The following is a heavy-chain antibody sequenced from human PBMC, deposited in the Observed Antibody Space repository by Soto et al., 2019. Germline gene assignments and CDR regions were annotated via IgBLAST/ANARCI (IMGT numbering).Heavy chain of an antibody. CDR3: ARYQQGGEKYRSGCAY. CDR1: GYTFTSYG. V-gene: IGHV1-18*01. CDR2: ISAYNGNT. D-gene: IGHD6-19*01. Sequence: GASVKVSWKASGYTFTSYGISWGRQAPGQGLEWMGWISAYNGNTNYAQKLQGRVTMTTDTSTSTAYMELRSLRSDDTAVYYCARYQQGGEKYRSGCAYWGQGTLVTVSS. J-gene: IGHJ4*02.